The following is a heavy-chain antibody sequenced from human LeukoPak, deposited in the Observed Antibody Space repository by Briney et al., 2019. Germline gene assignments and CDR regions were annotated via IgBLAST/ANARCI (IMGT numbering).Heavy chain of an antibody. CDR1: GYTFTSYG. CDR2: ISAYNGNT. V-gene: IGHV1-18*01. CDR3: AAVVAAPYYYYSMDV. D-gene: IGHD2-15*01. Sequence: ASVKVSCKACGYTFTSYGISWVRQAPGQGLEWMGWISAYNGNTNYAQKLQGRVTMTTDTSTSTAYMELRSLRSDDTAVYYCAAVVAAPYYYYSMDVWGKGTTVTVSS. J-gene: IGHJ6*03.